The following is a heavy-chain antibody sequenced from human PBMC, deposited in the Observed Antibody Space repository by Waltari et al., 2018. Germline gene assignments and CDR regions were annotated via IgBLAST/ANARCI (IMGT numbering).Heavy chain of an antibody. D-gene: IGHD6-19*01. CDR1: GFTFSSYW. CDR2: IKQDGSEK. CDR3: ARSSGWYGDAFDI. Sequence: EVQLVESGGGLVQPGGSLRLSCAASGFTFSSYWMSGVRQAPGKGLEWVANIKQDGSEKYYVDSVKGRFTISRDNAKNSLYLQMNSLRAEDTAVYYCARSSGWYGDAFDIWGQGTMVTVSS. V-gene: IGHV3-7*04. J-gene: IGHJ3*02.